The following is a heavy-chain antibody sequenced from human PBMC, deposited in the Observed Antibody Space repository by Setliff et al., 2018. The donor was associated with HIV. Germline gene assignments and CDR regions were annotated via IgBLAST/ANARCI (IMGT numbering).Heavy chain of an antibody. Sequence: KTSETLSLTCTASGGSISSSSYYWGWIRQPPGKGLEWIGSIYYSGSTYYNPSLKSRVTMSVDTSRNQFSLKVSSVTAADTAVYYCVRVSCSSWYSIPRNYYYSMDVWGEGTTVTVSS. CDR2: IYYSGST. CDR3: VRVSCSSWYSIPRNYYYSMDV. V-gene: IGHV4-39*07. J-gene: IGHJ6*03. CDR1: GGSISSSSYY. D-gene: IGHD6-13*01.